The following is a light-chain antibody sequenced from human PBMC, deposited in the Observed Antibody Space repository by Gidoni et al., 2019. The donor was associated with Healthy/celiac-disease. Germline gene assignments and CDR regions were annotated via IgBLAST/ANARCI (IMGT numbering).Light chain of an antibody. Sequence: QSVRTQPPSASGTPGQRVTNSCSGSSSNIGSNPVNWYQQLPGTAPKLLIYSNNQRPSGFPDRFSGSKSGTSASLAISGLQSEDEADYYCAAWDDSLNGQVVFGGGTKLTVL. CDR3: AAWDDSLNGQVV. V-gene: IGLV1-44*01. CDR1: SSNIGSNP. CDR2: SNN. J-gene: IGLJ2*01.